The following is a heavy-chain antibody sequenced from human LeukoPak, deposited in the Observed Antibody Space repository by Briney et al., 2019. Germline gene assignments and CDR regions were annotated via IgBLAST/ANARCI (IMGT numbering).Heavy chain of an antibody. J-gene: IGHJ4*02. CDR3: ARVDTVGATYFDY. CDR2: INPNSGGT. D-gene: IGHD1-26*01. CDR1: GHTFTGYY. Sequence: GASVKVSCKASGHTFTGYYIYWVRQAPGQGLEWMGWINPNSGGTNYAQKFQGRVTMTRDTSISTAYIELSRLRSDDTAVYYCARVDTVGATYFDYWGQGTLVTVSS. V-gene: IGHV1-2*02.